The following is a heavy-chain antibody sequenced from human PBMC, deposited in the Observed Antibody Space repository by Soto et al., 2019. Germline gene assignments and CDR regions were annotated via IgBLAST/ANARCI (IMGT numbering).Heavy chain of an antibody. Sequence: PSETPSLTCAVYGGSFSGYYWSWIRQPPGKGLEWIGEINHSGSTNYNPSLKSRVTISVDTSKNQFSLKLSSVTAADTAVYYCARAMKRGYSYGYVDYWGQGTLVTVSS. CDR2: INHSGST. D-gene: IGHD5-18*01. J-gene: IGHJ4*02. CDR3: ARAMKRGYSYGYVDY. CDR1: GGSFSGYY. V-gene: IGHV4-34*01.